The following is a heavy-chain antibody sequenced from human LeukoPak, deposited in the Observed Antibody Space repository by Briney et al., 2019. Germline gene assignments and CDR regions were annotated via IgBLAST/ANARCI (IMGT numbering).Heavy chain of an antibody. CDR3: ARVVVVAARDEGWFDP. CDR1: GFTFSSYS. V-gene: IGHV3-21*01. Sequence: GGSLRLSCAASGFTFSSYSMNWVRQAPGKGLEWVSSISSSSSYIYYADSVKGRFTISRDNAKNSLYLQMNSLRAEDTAVYYCARVVVVAARDEGWFDPWGQGTLVTVSS. J-gene: IGHJ5*02. D-gene: IGHD2-15*01. CDR2: ISSSSSYI.